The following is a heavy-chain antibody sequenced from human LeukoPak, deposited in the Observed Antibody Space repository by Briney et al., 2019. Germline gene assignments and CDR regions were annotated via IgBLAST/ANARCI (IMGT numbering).Heavy chain of an antibody. CDR1: GYTFTCYY. D-gene: IGHD6-13*01. CDR2: INPNSGGT. J-gene: IGHJ3*02. Sequence: GASVKVSCKASGYTFTCYYMHWVRQAPGQGLEWMGRINPNSGGTNYAQKFQGRVTMTRDTSISTAYMELSRLRSDDTAVYYCAREAAAGTSAFDIWGQGTMVTVSS. V-gene: IGHV1-2*06. CDR3: AREAAAGTSAFDI.